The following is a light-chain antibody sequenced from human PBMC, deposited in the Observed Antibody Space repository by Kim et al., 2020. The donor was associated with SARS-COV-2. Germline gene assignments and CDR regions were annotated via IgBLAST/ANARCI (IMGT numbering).Light chain of an antibody. V-gene: IGLV3-19*01. CDR2: ANN. Sequence: SSELTQDPAVSVALGQTVRITCQGDSLRTYYASWYQQKPGQAPTLLIHANNDRPSGIPDRFSGSSSGDTTSLTITGAQAEDEADYYCFSRDTSPNSCVFGGGTKLTVL. J-gene: IGLJ3*02. CDR1: SLRTYY. CDR3: FSRDTSPNSCV.